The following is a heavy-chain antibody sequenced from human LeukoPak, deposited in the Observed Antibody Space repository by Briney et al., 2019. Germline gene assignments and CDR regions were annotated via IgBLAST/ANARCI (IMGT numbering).Heavy chain of an antibody. CDR2: ISYDGSNK. CDR3: ARSDFSGASGSYDY. Sequence: GGSLRLSCAASGFTFSSHAMHWVRQAPGKGLEWVAVISYDGSNKYYADSVKGRFTISRDNSKNTLYLQMNSLRAEDTAVYYCARSDFSGASGSYDYWGQGTLVTVSS. J-gene: IGHJ4*02. CDR1: GFTFSSHA. D-gene: IGHD1-26*01. V-gene: IGHV3-30-3*01.